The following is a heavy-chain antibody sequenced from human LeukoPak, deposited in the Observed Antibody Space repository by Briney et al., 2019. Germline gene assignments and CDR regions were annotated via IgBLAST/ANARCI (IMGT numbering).Heavy chain of an antibody. CDR3: ARCRSGELDY. V-gene: IGHV4-34*01. J-gene: IGHJ4*02. CDR2: INHSGST. D-gene: IGHD1-1*01. Sequence: SETLSLTCAVYGGSFSGYYWSWIRQPPGKGLEWIGEINHSGSTNYNPSLKSRVTISVDTSKNQFSLKLSSVTAADTAVYYCARCRSGELDYWGQGTLVTVSS. CDR1: GGSFSGYY.